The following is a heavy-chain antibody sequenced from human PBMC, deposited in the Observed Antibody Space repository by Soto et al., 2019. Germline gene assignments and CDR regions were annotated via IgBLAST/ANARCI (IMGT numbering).Heavy chain of an antibody. CDR2: IYHSGST. CDR3: AREDYDILTGYYGMDV. J-gene: IGHJ6*02. CDR1: GGSISSSNW. Sequence: PSETLSLTCAVSGGSISSSNWWSWVRQPPGKGLEWIGEIYHSGSTNYNPSLKSRVTISVDKSKNQFSLKLSSVTAADTAVYYCAREDYDILTGYYGMDVWGQGTTVTVSS. V-gene: IGHV4-4*02. D-gene: IGHD3-9*01.